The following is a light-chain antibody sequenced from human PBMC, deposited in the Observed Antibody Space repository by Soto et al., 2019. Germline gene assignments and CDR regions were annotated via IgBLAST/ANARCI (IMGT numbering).Light chain of an antibody. Sequence: QSALTQPASVSGSPGQSITISCTGTSSDVGAYDFVSGYQQHPAKAPKLMIYEVSNRPSGVSNRFSGSKYVNTATLTISGLQAADEADYYLSSYTSSSTRVFGTGTKVTVL. J-gene: IGLJ1*01. CDR2: EVS. CDR1: SSDVGAYDF. V-gene: IGLV2-14*03. CDR3: SSYTSSSTRV.